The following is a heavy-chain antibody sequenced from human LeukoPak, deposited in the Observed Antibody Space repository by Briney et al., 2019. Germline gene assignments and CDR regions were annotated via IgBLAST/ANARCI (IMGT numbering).Heavy chain of an antibody. CDR3: ASLRTGTTYYGMDV. J-gene: IGHJ6*02. V-gene: IGHV4-59*01. CDR2: IYYSGST. Sequence: PSETLSLTCTVSGGSISSYYWSWIRQPPGKGLEWIGYIYYSGSTNYNPSLKSRVTISVDTSKNQFSLELSSVTAADTAGYYCASLRTGTTYYGMDVWGQGTTVTVSS. CDR1: GGSISSYY. D-gene: IGHD1-7*01.